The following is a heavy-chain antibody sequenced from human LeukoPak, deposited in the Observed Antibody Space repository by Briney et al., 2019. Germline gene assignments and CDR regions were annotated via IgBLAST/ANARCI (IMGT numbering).Heavy chain of an antibody. CDR1: GFTFDDYT. CDR2: ISWDGGST. CDR3: AKLLAGSGSLAQDY. J-gene: IGHJ4*02. V-gene: IGHV3-43*01. D-gene: IGHD3-10*01. Sequence: GGSLRLSCAASGFTFDDYTMHWVRQAPGKGLEWVSLISWDGGSTYYADSVKGRFTISRDNSKNSLYLQMNSLRTEDTALYYCAKLLAGSGSLAQDYWGQGTLVTVSS.